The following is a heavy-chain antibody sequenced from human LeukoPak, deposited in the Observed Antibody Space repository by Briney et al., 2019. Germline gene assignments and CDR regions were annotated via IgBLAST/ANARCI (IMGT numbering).Heavy chain of an antibody. CDR3: AKGSRSSRPYYFDY. D-gene: IGHD6-6*01. V-gene: IGHV3-23*01. CDR1: GFTFSNYA. J-gene: IGHJ4*02. Sequence: GGSLRLSCAASGFTFSNYAMSWIRQAPGKGLEWISAVTGDSGGTYHADSVKGRFTISRDNSNNILYLHMNSLSADDTAVYYCAKGSRSSRPYYFDYWGLGTLVSVSS. CDR2: VTGDSGGT.